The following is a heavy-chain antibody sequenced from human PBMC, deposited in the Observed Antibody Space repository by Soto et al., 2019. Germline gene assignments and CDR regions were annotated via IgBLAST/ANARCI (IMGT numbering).Heavy chain of an antibody. CDR2: LSPNSDHT. D-gene: IGHD1-26*01. CDR3: ARGWSAQDY. V-gene: IGHV3-11*05. CDR1: GFIFKDYY. J-gene: IGHJ4*02. Sequence: QVQLVESGGGLVKPGGSLRLSCAVSGFIFKDYYMTWIRQAPGKGLEWLSDLSPNSDHTNIADSIKGRFTISRDNAKNSLFLQMDSLRVDDTAVYYCARGWSAQDYWGQGTLVIVSS.